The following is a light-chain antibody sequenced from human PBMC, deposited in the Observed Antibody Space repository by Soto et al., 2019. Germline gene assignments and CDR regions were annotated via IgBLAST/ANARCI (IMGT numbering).Light chain of an antibody. CDR1: QGISNY. CDR3: QKYNSAPWT. CDR2: SAS. V-gene: IGKV1-27*01. Sequence: DIKMTQSPSSLSASVGDRVTITCRASQGISNYLAWYQQKPGQVPKLLIYSASTLQSGVPSRFSGSGPGTDFTLTISSLQPEDVATYYCQKYNSAPWTFGQGTKVEIK. J-gene: IGKJ1*01.